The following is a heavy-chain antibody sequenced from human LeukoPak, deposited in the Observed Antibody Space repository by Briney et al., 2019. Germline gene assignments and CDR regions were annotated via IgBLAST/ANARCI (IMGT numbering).Heavy chain of an antibody. Sequence: QPGGSLRLSCVASGFTFSTYSMTWVHQAPGKGLEWVSSIYGNGERTFYADSVKGRFTIFRDNSKNTLYLEMLGLRPEDTAVYYCAKDVVPDSGWDLDYWGQGTLVTVSS. J-gene: IGHJ4*02. CDR1: GFTFSTYS. CDR3: AKDVVPDSGWDLDY. V-gene: IGHV3-23*01. D-gene: IGHD6-19*01. CDR2: IYGNGERT.